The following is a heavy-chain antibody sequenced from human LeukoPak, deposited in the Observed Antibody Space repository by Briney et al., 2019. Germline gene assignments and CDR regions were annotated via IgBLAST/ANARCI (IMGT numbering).Heavy chain of an antibody. CDR3: ARVGRAILRFLEWSPFDP. D-gene: IGHD3-3*01. V-gene: IGHV4-34*01. J-gene: IGHJ5*02. Sequence: TSETLSLTCTVSGGSISSYYWSWIRQPPGKGLEWIGEINHSGSTNYNPSLKSRVTISVDTSKNQFSLKLSSVTAADTAVYYCARVGRAILRFLEWSPFDPWGQGTLVTVSS. CDR2: INHSGST. CDR1: GGSISSYY.